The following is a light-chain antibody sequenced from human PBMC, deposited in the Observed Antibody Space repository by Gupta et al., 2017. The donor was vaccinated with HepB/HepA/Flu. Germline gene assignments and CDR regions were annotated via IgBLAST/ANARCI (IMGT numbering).Light chain of an antibody. Sequence: QSVLTQPPSVSGAPGQRVTIPCTGSSSNIGAVYDVHWYQQLPGTAPKLLIYGNSNRPSGVPDRFSGSKSGTSASLAITGLQAEDEADYYCQSYDSSLSGYVVFGGGTKLTVL. J-gene: IGLJ2*01. CDR1: SSNIGAVYD. CDR2: GNS. V-gene: IGLV1-40*01. CDR3: QSYDSSLSGYVV.